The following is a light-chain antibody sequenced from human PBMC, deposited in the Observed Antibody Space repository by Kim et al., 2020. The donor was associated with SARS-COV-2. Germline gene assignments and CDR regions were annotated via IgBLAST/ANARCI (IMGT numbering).Light chain of an antibody. J-gene: IGKJ4*01. CDR3: QQSYSTVGT. CDR1: QSILTY. V-gene: IGKV1-39*01. CDR2: SAS. Sequence: DIQMTQFPSSLSASIGDRVTITCRSSQSILTYLNWYQQKPGKAPMLLIYSASTLQSGVPSRFSGSASGTDFTLTINSLQPADFATYYCQQSYSTVGTFGGGTKVELK.